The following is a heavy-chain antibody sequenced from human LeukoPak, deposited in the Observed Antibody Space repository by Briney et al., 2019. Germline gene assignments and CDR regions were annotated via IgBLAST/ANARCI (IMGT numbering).Heavy chain of an antibody. D-gene: IGHD3-10*01. CDR1: GYTFTNYA. V-gene: IGHV1-3*03. Sequence: ASVKVSCKTSGYTFTNYAMHWVRQAPGQTIQWLAWINPANGYTRYSQHFQDRVTVSSDTSADTAYMELSSLRSEDKAIYYCARTNDGSGSYSTWGQGTLVTVSS. CDR2: INPANGYT. J-gene: IGHJ4*02. CDR3: ARTNDGSGSYST.